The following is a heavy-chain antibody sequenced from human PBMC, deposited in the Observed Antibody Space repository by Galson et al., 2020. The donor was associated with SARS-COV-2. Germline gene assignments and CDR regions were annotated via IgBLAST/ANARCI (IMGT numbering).Heavy chain of an antibody. V-gene: IGHV3-30*04. J-gene: IGHJ4*02. CDR2: ISSDGSNS. CDR3: ARGGEWELPYYFDY. CDR1: GFTFSNYV. Sequence: GGSLRLSCAASGFTFSNYVMHWVRQAPGKGPEWVAVISSDGSNSFYADSLKGRFTISRDNSKSTLYLQMNSQRAEDTAVYYCARGGEWELPYYFDYWGQGTLVTVSS. D-gene: IGHD1-26*01.